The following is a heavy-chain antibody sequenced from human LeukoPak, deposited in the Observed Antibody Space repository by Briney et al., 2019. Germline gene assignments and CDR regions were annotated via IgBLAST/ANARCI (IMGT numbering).Heavy chain of an antibody. D-gene: IGHD4-17*01. CDR1: GFTFSSYA. CDR3: AKSVASAVTTNPYFDY. J-gene: IGHJ4*02. V-gene: IGHV3-23*01. Sequence: GGSLRLSCAASGFTFSSYAMSWVRQALGKGLKWVSDISGSGGSTYYADSVKGRFTISRDNSKNTLYLQMNSLRAEDTAVYYCAKSVASAVTTNPYFDYWGQGTLVTVSS. CDR2: ISGSGGST.